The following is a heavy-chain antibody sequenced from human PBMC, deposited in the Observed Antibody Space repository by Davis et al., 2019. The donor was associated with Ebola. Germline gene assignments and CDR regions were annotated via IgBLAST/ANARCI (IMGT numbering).Heavy chain of an antibody. CDR1: GFTFSGSA. CDR3: TWSYGAFDI. D-gene: IGHD3-10*01. J-gene: IGHJ3*02. CDR2: IRSKANSYAT. Sequence: GESLKISCAASGFTFSGSAMHWVRQASGKGLEWVGRIRSKANSYATAYAASVKGRFTISRDDSKNTAYLQMNSLKTEDTAVYYCTWSYGAFDIWGQGTMVTVSS. V-gene: IGHV3-73*01.